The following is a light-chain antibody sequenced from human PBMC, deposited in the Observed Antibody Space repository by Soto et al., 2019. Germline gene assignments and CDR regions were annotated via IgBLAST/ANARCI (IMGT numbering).Light chain of an antibody. CDR2: DAS. CDR3: QHYRSAPFT. Sequence: EIVLTHSPATLALSPWERATLSCRASQSVSSYLAWYQQKPGQAPRLLIYDASSRATGIPDRFSGSGSGTDFSLTISRLEPEDFAVYYCQHYRSAPFTFGPGTKVDIK. V-gene: IGKV3-20*01. J-gene: IGKJ3*01. CDR1: QSVSSY.